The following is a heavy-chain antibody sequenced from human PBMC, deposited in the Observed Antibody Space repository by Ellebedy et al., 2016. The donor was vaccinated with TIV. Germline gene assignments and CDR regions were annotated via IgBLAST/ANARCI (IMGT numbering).Heavy chain of an antibody. D-gene: IGHD4-17*01. CDR2: ISYDGSNK. CDR1: GFTFSNYG. V-gene: IGHV3-30*18. J-gene: IGHJ6*02. Sequence: GESLKISCAASGFTFSNYGMHWVRQAPGKGLEWVAVISYDGSNKNYADSVKGRFTISRDNSKNTLDLQMNSLRAEDTAVYYCAKALDCGDGYGMNVWGQGTTVTVSS. CDR3: AKALDCGDGYGMNV.